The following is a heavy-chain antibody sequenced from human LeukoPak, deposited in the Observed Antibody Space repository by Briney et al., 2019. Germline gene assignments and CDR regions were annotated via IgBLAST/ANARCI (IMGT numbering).Heavy chain of an antibody. CDR3: ARGPRGYYATGWFDP. CDR2: INHSGST. CDR1: GGSLSGFY. D-gene: IGHD3-3*01. J-gene: IGHJ5*02. V-gene: IGHV4-34*01. Sequence: SETLSLACAVYGGSLSGFYWSWIRQPPGKGLEWIGEINHSGSTNYNPSLKSRVTISVDTSKNQFSLKLSSVTAADTAVYYCARGPRGYYATGWFDPRGQGTLVTVSS.